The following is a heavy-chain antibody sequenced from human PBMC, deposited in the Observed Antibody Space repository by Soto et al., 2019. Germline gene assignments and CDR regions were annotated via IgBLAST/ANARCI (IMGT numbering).Heavy chain of an antibody. CDR2: IKSKTDGGTT. CDR3: TTGVPAAMTEYYYYGMDV. CDR1: GFTFSNAW. Sequence: PGGSLRLSCAASGFTFSNAWMNWVRQAPGKGLEWVGRIKSKTDGGTTDYAAPVKGRFTISRDDSKNTLYLQMNSLKTEDTAVYYCTTGVPAAMTEYYYYGMDVWGQGTTVTVSS. D-gene: IGHD2-2*01. V-gene: IGHV3-15*07. J-gene: IGHJ6*02.